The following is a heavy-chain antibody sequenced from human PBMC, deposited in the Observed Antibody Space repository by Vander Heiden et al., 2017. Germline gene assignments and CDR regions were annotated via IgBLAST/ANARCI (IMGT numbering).Heavy chain of an antibody. J-gene: IGHJ5*02. CDR3: TRDAGDHNWLDP. CDR2: SERKGKNYAT. Sequence: EGQLVESGGGSVQPGGSLKRSCAASGFILSGCAMHWVRQASGKGLEWVGQSERKGKNYATSYAASLEGRFTISRDDSKNTAYLHMNSLKTEDTAMYYCTRDAGDHNWLDPWGQGTLVTVSS. D-gene: IGHD3-10*01. V-gene: IGHV3-73*02. CDR1: GFILSGCA.